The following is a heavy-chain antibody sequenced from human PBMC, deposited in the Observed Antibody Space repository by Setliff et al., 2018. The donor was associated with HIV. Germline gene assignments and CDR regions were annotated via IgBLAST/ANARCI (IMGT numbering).Heavy chain of an antibody. CDR1: GCSISSYY. D-gene: IGHD3-10*01. J-gene: IGHJ3*02. CDR3: ARDFGTFHAFDM. Sequence: SETLSLTCTVSGCSISSYYWSWIRQPAGKGLEWIGRIYSTGSINYNPSLRSGVTMSVDRSKNSFSLEVTSVTAADTAIYYCARDFGTFHAFDMWGQGTVVTVSS. V-gene: IGHV4-4*07. CDR2: IYSTGSI.